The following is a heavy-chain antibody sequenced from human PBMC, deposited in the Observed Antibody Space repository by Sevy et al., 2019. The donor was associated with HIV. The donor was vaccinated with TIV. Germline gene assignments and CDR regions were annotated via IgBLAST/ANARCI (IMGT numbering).Heavy chain of an antibody. V-gene: IGHV3-7*01. CDR2: INQHGSDK. CDR3: ASDYS. CDR1: GFIFSNFL. Sequence: GGSLRLSCAGSGFIFSNFLMTWVRQGPGKGLEWVATINQHGSDKYYVDSVKGRFTISRDNAKNSVYLQMSSLRVEDTAMYYCASDYSWGQGTLVTVSS. J-gene: IGHJ4*02.